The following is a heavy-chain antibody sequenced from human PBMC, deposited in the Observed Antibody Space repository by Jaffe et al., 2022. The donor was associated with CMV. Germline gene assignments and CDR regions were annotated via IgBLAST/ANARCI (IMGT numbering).Heavy chain of an antibody. CDR3: ARLLGGLDY. D-gene: IGHD3-16*01. CDR1: GFIFSSYE. J-gene: IGHJ4*02. CDR2: ISSYSNSV. Sequence: EVQLVESGGGLVQPGGSLRLSCAASGFIFSSYEMTWVRQAPGKGLEWVSFISSYSNSVYYADSVKGRFTISRDNAKNSLFLQMNSLRAEDTAVYFCARLLGGLDYWGQGSLVTVSS. V-gene: IGHV3-48*03.